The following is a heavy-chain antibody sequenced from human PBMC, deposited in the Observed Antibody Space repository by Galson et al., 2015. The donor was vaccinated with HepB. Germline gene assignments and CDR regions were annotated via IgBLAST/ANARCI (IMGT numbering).Heavy chain of an antibody. V-gene: IGHV4-39*01. Sequence: ETLSLTCTVSGGSIRSRNYYWGWARQPPGKGLEWIGNIYYSGSTYYNPSLKSRVTISVDTSKNQFSLKLRSVTAADTAVYYCARLAVGDNQLELSSFDFWGQGTLVTVSS. D-gene: IGHD1-1*01. J-gene: IGHJ4*02. CDR1: GGSIRSRNYY. CDR2: IYYSGST. CDR3: ARLAVGDNQLELSSFDF.